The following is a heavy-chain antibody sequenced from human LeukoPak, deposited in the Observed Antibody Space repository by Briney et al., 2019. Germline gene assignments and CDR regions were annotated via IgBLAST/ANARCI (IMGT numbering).Heavy chain of an antibody. CDR3: AKAVDTALVTAWFDP. Sequence: GGSLRLSCPASGFTFDDYAMHWVRQAPGKGLEWVSGISWNSGSIGYADSVRGRFTISRDNAKNSLYLQMNSLRAEDTAFCYCAKAVDTALVTAWFDPWGQGTLVTVSS. J-gene: IGHJ5*02. CDR1: GFTFDDYA. V-gene: IGHV3-9*01. CDR2: ISWNSGSI. D-gene: IGHD5-18*01.